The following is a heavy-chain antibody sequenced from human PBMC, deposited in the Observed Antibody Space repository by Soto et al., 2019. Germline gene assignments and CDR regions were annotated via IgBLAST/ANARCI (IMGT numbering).Heavy chain of an antibody. CDR3: ARVWGGAFDI. V-gene: IGHV4-30-4*02. Sequence: SETLSLTCTVSGGSIISGEYYWSWIRQAPGKGLEWIGLIYYSGITDYNPSLKSRVAISIDTSKNQFSLKLSSVTAADTAVYYCARVWGGAFDIWGQGTMVTVSS. D-gene: IGHD3-10*01. CDR2: IYYSGIT. J-gene: IGHJ3*02. CDR1: GGSIISGEYY.